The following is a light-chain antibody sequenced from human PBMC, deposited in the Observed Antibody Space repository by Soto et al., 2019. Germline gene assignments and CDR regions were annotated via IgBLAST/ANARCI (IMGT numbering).Light chain of an antibody. Sequence: QSALTQPPSASGTPGQRVTISCSGSSSNIGVKTVNWYQQFPGTAPKLLIYSTYQRPSGVPDRFSASKSGTSASLAISGLQSEDEADYYCTAWDDTLNSVVFGGGTKLTVL. V-gene: IGLV1-44*01. J-gene: IGLJ2*01. CDR3: TAWDDTLNSVV. CDR1: SSNIGVKT. CDR2: STY.